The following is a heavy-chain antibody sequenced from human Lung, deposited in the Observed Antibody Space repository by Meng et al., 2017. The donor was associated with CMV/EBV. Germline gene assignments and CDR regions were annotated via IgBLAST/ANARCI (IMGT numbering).Heavy chain of an antibody. CDR1: GGSFSGYY. CDR3: ARGGIAARTFDY. V-gene: IGHV4-34*01. J-gene: IGHJ4*02. CDR2: INHSGST. Sequence: LTCAVYGGSFSGYYWSWIRQPTGKGLEWIGEINHSGSTNYNQSLKSRVTISVDTSKNQFSLKLSSVTAADTAVYYCARGGIAARTFDYWGQGTLVTVSS. D-gene: IGHD6-6*01.